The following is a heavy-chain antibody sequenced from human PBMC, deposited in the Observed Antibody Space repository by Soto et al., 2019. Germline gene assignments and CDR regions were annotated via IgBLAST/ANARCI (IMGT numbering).Heavy chain of an antibody. Sequence: GGSLRLSCAASGFTFSSYWMSWVRQAPGKGLEWVANIKQDGSEKYYVDSVKGRFTISRDNAKNSLYLQMNSLRAEDTAVYYCARDQSPRAAREPIYRHYGMDVWGQGTTVTVSS. CDR3: ARDQSPRAAREPIYRHYGMDV. D-gene: IGHD6-6*01. V-gene: IGHV3-7*05. J-gene: IGHJ6*02. CDR1: GFTFSSYW. CDR2: IKQDGSEK.